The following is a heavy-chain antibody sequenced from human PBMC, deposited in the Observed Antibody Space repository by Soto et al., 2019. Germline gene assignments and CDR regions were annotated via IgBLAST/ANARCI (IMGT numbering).Heavy chain of an antibody. V-gene: IGHV3-30*03. CDR2: ISRDGGTK. J-gene: IGHJ4*02. CDR1: GFTVSTYG. CDR3: TGEVASGY. D-gene: IGHD2-8*02. Sequence: QVQLVESGGGVVQPGRSLRLSCAVSGFTVSTYGMHWVRQAPGKGLEWVAVISRDGGTKKYADAVKGRFTISRDNSRNTLFLEMNSLRGDDMAVYYCTGEVASGYWGQGTLVTVSS.